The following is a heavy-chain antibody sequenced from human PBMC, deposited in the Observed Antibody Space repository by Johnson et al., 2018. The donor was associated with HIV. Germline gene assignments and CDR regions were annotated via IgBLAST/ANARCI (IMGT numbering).Heavy chain of an antibody. D-gene: IGHD3-3*01. V-gene: IGHV3-33*06. CDR3: AKDNGARGYDFWNGFLPSALDI. CDR2: AWYDGSNK. Sequence: QVQLVESGGGVVQPGRSLRLSCAASGFTFSSYGMHWVRQAPGKGLEWVAVAWYDGSNKYYADSVKGRFPISRDNSKNTLYMQMNSLRAEDTAVYYCAKDNGARGYDFWNGFLPSALDIWGQGTMVTVSS. CDR1: GFTFSSYG. J-gene: IGHJ3*02.